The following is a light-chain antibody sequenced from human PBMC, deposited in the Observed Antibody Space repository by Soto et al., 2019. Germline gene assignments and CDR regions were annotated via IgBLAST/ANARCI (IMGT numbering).Light chain of an antibody. CDR2: AAS. Sequence: AIRMTQSPSSFSASTGDRVTITCRASQGISSYLAWYQQKPGKAPKLLIYAASILQSGVPSRFSGSGSGTDFTLTISYLQSEDFATYYCQQYDSYPYTFGQGTNLEIE. J-gene: IGKJ2*01. V-gene: IGKV1-8*01. CDR3: QQYDSYPYT. CDR1: QGISSY.